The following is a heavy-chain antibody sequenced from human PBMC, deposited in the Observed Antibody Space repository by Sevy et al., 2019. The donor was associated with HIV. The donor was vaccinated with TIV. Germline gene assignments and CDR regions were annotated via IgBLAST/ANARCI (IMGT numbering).Heavy chain of an antibody. D-gene: IGHD3-22*01. Sequence: GESLKISCQGSGYSFTSHWIGWVRHMPGKGLEWMGIIYPEDSETRYSPSFQGQVTFSADKSISTAYLQWSSLKASETAMYYCATARSGYFDSSGYYIYWGQGTLVTVSS. J-gene: IGHJ4*02. CDR2: IYPEDSET. CDR3: ATARSGYFDSSGYYIY. V-gene: IGHV5-51*01. CDR1: GYSFTSHW.